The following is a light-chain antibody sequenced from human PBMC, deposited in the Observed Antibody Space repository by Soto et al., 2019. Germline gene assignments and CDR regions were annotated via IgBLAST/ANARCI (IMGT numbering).Light chain of an antibody. CDR1: SSDIGSNNY. CDR2: GVT. CDR3: CSSTGGNTYV. V-gene: IGLV2-18*02. Sequence: QSVLTQPPSVSGSPGQSVTISCTGTSSDIGSNNYVSWYQQPPGTVAKVMIYGVTNRPSGVPDRFSGSKSGNTASLTISGLQSEDEDDYYYCSSTGGNTYVFGTWTKLAVL. J-gene: IGLJ1*01.